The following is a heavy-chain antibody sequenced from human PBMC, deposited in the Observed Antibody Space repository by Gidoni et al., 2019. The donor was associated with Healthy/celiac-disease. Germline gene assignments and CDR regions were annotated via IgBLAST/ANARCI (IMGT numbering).Heavy chain of an antibody. D-gene: IGHD2-2*02. Sequence: QVQLVQSGAEVKKPGASVKVSCKASGYTFTSYYMHWVRQAPGQGLEWMGIINPSGGSTSYAQKFQGRVTMTRDTSTSTVYMELSSLRSEDTAVYYCARDRVEVVPAAIPSYYYYYMDVWGKGTTVTVSS. CDR3: ARDRVEVVPAAIPSYYYYYMDV. CDR1: GYTFTSYY. J-gene: IGHJ6*03. V-gene: IGHV1-46*01. CDR2: INPSGGST.